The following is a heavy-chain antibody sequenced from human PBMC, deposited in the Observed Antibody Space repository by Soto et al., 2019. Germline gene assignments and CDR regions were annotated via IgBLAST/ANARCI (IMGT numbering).Heavy chain of an antibody. CDR1: GDSISSSRYY. J-gene: IGHJ4*02. CDR3: ARHGPWSYVL. V-gene: IGHV4-39*01. CDR2: LYYSANT. D-gene: IGHD2-21*01. Sequence: QLQLQESGPGLVKPSETLSLTCTVSGDSISSSRYYWGWIRQPPGKGLEWIVSLYYSANTYYNPSLKSRVTISVDTSNNQFSLRLNSVTAADTAVYYCARHGPWSYVLWGQGTLVSVSS.